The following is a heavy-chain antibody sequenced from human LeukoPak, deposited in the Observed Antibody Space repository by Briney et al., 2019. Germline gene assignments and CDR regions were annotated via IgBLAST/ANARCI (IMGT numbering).Heavy chain of an antibody. D-gene: IGHD5-12*01. CDR2: SYYIGST. CDR1: GGSVSSGSYY. Sequence: SETLSLTCSVSGGSVSSGSYYWSWIRQPRGKGLEWIGYSYYIGSTKYNPSLKSRVTISVDTSKNQFSLKVSSVTAADTAVYYCARAGIVATATNFDYWGQGILVTVSS. CDR3: ARAGIVATATNFDY. J-gene: IGHJ4*02. V-gene: IGHV4-61*01.